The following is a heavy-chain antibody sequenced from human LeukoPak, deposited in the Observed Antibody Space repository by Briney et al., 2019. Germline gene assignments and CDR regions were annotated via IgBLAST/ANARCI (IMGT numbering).Heavy chain of an antibody. V-gene: IGHV1-8*01. Sequence: ASVKVSCKASGYTFTSYDINWVRQATGQGLEWMGWMNPNSGNTGYAQKFQGRVTITRNTSISTAYMELSSLRSEATAVYYCAALSSGWYDLNYWGQGTLVTVSS. J-gene: IGHJ4*02. CDR3: AALSSGWYDLNY. D-gene: IGHD6-19*01. CDR2: MNPNSGNT. CDR1: GYTFTSYD.